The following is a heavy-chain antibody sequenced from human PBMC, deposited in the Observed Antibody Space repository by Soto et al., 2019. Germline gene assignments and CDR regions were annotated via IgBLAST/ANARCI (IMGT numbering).Heavy chain of an antibody. CDR3: ARNVVGYCSSTSCPNKYYYYYGMDV. CDR1: GYSFTSYW. CDR2: IYPGDSDT. D-gene: IGHD2-2*01. V-gene: IGHV5-51*01. J-gene: IGHJ6*02. Sequence: GESLKISCKGSGYSFTSYWIGWVRQMPGKGLEWMGIIYPGDSDTRYSPSFQGQVTISADKSISTAYLQWSSLKASDTAMYYCARNVVGYCSSTSCPNKYYYYYGMDVWGQGTTVTVSS.